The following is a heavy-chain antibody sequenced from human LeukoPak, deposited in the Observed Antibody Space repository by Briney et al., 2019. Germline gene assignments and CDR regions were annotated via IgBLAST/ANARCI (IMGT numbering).Heavy chain of an antibody. CDR3: AKDIHNWGSDY. J-gene: IGHJ4*02. CDR2: IYSSGTT. Sequence: GGSLRLSCEAAGFTLTPYWMHWVRQAPGKGLEWVSVIYSSGTTFYAYSVKGRFTISRDNSKNTLFLQINSLRADDTAVYYCAKDIHNWGSDYWGQGTLVTVSS. D-gene: IGHD7-27*01. CDR1: GFTLTPYW. V-gene: IGHV3-53*01.